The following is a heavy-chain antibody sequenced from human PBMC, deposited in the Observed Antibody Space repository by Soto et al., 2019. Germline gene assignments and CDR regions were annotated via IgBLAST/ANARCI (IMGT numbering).Heavy chain of an antibody. CDR3: AREILPASPREFDY. J-gene: IGHJ4*02. CDR1: GYTFTTYG. Sequence: ASVKVSCKASGYTFTTYGITWVRQAPGQGLEWMGWISGFNGNTNYAQRFQGRVSMTTDTFTNTAYMELRSLRSDDTAVYYCAREILPASPREFDYWGQGXLVTVSS. V-gene: IGHV1-18*01. CDR2: ISGFNGNT. D-gene: IGHD2-15*01.